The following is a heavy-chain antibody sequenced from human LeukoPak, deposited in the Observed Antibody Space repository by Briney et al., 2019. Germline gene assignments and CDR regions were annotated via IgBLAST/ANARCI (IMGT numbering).Heavy chain of an antibody. J-gene: IGHJ4*02. V-gene: IGHV3-21*01. Sequence: GGSLRLSCAASGFTFSSYSMNWVRQAPGKGLEWVSSISSSSSYIYYADSVKGRFTISRDNAKNSLYLQMNSLRAEDTAVYYCARGMEVHYYDSSGPFDYWGQGTLVTVSS. CDR1: GFTFSSYS. D-gene: IGHD3-22*01. CDR3: ARGMEVHYYDSSGPFDY. CDR2: ISSSSSYI.